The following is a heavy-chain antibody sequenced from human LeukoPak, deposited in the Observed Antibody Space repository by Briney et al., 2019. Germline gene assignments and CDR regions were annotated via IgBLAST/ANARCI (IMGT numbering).Heavy chain of an antibody. CDR3: ARGPPRYCSSTSCHDRGVDY. J-gene: IGHJ4*02. D-gene: IGHD2-2*01. Sequence: GRSLRLSCAASGFTFSSYGMHWVRQAPGKGLEWVAVIWYDGSNKYYADSVKGRFTISRDNSKNTLYLQMNSLRAEDTAVYYCARGPPRYCSSTSCHDRGVDYWGQGTLVTVSS. CDR1: GFTFSSYG. CDR2: IWYDGSNK. V-gene: IGHV3-33*01.